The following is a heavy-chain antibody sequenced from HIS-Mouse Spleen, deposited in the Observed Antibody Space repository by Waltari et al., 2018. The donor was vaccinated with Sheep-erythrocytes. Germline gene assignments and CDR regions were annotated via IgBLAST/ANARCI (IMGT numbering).Heavy chain of an antibody. CDR1: GFTFSSYG. CDR2: ISYDGSNK. CDR3: AKRYSGSYYYYYYYGMDV. V-gene: IGHV3-30*18. Sequence: LRLSCAASGFTFSSYGMHWVRQAPGKGLEGVAVISYDGSNKYYADSVKGRFTISRDNSKNTLYLQMNSLRAEDTAVYYCAKRYSGSYYYYYYYGMDVWGQGTTVTVSS. J-gene: IGHJ6*02. D-gene: IGHD1-26*01.